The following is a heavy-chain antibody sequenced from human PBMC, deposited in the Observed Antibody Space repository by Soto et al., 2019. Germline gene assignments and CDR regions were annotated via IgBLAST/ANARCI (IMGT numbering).Heavy chain of an antibody. CDR2: ISYDGSNK. Sequence: PGGSLRLSCAASGFTFSSYAMHWVRQAPGKGLEWVAVISYDGSNKYYADSVKGRFTISRDNSKNTLYLQMNSLRAEDTAVYYCARDGVVAATPIQYNWFDPWGQGTLVTVSS. CDR3: ARDGVVAATPIQYNWFDP. V-gene: IGHV3-30-3*01. D-gene: IGHD2-15*01. CDR1: GFTFSSYA. J-gene: IGHJ5*02.